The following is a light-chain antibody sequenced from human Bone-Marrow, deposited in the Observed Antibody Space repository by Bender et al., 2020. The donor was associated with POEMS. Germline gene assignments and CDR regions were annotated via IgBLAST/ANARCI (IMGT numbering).Light chain of an antibody. J-gene: IGLJ3*02. CDR3: CSYAGSYTWM. Sequence: QSVLTQPPSVSGAPGQRITISCTGSSSNIGAPFDVHWYQHLPGTAPKLLIYGNTNRPSGVPDRFSGSKSGTSASLAITGLQPEDEADYYCCSYAGSYTWMFGGGTKLTVL. V-gene: IGLV1-40*01. CDR2: GNT. CDR1: SSNIGAPFD.